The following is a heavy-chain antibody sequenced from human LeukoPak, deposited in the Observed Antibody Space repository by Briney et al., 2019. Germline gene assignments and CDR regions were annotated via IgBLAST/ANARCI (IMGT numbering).Heavy chain of an antibody. V-gene: IGHV3-74*01. CDR1: GFTFSSNW. CDR2: INEDGSTT. J-gene: IGHJ4*02. D-gene: IGHD1-26*01. CDR3: VRDLGGRSGH. Sequence: GGSLRLFCAASGFTFSSNWMQWVRQAPGKGLVWVSRINEDGSTTNYADSMKGRSTIFRDNAKNTLYLQMNSLRAEDTAVYYCVRDLGGRSGHWGQGTLVTVSS.